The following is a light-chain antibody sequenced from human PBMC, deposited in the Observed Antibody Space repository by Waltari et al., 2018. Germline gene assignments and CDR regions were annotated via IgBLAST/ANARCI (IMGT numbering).Light chain of an antibody. CDR2: DAS. CDR1: QSLSSY. Sequence: EIVMTQSPATLSLSPGERATLSCRASQSLSSYLAWYQQKSGQAPRLLIYDASDRATGIQARFSGSGSGTDFTLTISSLEPEDFGVYYCQQRSNWPPITFGRGTRLEIK. J-gene: IGKJ5*01. V-gene: IGKV3-11*01. CDR3: QQRSNWPPIT.